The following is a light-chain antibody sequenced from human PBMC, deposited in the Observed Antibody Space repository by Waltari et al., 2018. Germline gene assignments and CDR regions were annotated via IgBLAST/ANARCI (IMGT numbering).Light chain of an antibody. CDR3: MSYTMSTTLV. CDR2: DVN. CDR1: SSAVGAYNY. Sequence: QSALTQPASASGSPGQSITISCTGSSSAVGAYNYVSWYQHHPGKAPKLLIYDVNKWPSGVSNRFSGSKSGNTASLTIFGLQAEDEADYYCMSYTMSTTLVIGGGTKLTVL. V-gene: IGLV2-14*03. J-gene: IGLJ2*01.